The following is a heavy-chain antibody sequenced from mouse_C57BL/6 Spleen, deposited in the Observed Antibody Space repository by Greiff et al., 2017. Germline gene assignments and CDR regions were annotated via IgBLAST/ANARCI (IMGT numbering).Heavy chain of an antibody. D-gene: IGHD2-2*01. V-gene: IGHV1-82*01. CDR3: AREGLPSWFAY. Sequence: VQLQQSGPELVKPGASVKISCKASGYAFSSSWMNWVKQRPGKGLEWIGRIYPGDGDTNYNGKFKGKATLTADKSSSTAYMQLSSLTSEDSAVYFCAREGLPSWFAYWGQGTLVTVSA. CDR1: GYAFSSSW. CDR2: IYPGDGDT. J-gene: IGHJ3*01.